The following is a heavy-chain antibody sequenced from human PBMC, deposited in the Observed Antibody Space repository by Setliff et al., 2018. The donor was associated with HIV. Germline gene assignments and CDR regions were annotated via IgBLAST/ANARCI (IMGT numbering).Heavy chain of an antibody. CDR2: INPVLGIT. CDR1: GDTFGRST. J-gene: IGHJ4*02. D-gene: IGHD3-16*01. Sequence: ASVKVSCKASGDTFGRSTYTWVRRAPGQGLDWMGGINPVLGITNYAQKFQGRVILTADESTSTLYMELTSLTFEDTAVYYCAKEVGGSYALGSKVLDSWGQGTLVTVSS. V-gene: IGHV1-69*10. CDR3: AKEVGGSYALGSKVLDS.